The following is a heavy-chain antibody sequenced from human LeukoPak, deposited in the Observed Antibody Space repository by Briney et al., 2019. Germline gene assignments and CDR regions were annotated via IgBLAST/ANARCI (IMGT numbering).Heavy chain of an antibody. D-gene: IGHD3-22*01. V-gene: IGHV4-59*01. J-gene: IGHJ2*01. Sequence: SETLSLTCTVSGGSINDFYWSWIRQPPGKGLEWIGYIYSSGGANYNPSLESRVTMSVDAPNSEFSLKLSSVTAADTAVYYCAREGGYYDSSGYYEFIRYFDLWGRGTLVTVSS. CDR2: IYSSGGA. CDR3: AREGGYYDSSGYYEFIRYFDL. CDR1: GGSINDFY.